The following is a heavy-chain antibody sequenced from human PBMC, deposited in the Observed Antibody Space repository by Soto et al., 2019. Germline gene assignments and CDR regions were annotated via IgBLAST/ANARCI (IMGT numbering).Heavy chain of an antibody. CDR1: GDSMNYY. CDR3: ARDPVGVTHFDY. CDR2: VYYTGTS. D-gene: IGHD1-26*01. V-gene: IGHV4-59*01. J-gene: IGHJ4*02. Sequence: SETLSLTCTVSGDSMNYYWSWIRQPPGKGLEWIGFVYYTGTSGSNPSLKSRVTMSVDTSNNQFSLKLRSVTAADTAVYYCARDPVGVTHFDYWGQGALVTVSS.